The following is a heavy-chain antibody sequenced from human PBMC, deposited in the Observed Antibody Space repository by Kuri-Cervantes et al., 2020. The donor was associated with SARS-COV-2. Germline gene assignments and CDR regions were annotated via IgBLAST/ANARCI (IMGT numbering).Heavy chain of an antibody. CDR3: VRDLDSSGYGYYYYGMDV. CDR1: GYTFTGYY. V-gene: IGHV1-2*04. J-gene: IGHJ6*02. CDR2: INPNSGGT. Sequence: ASVKVSCKASGYTFTGYYMHWVRQAPGQGLEWMGWINPNSGGTNYAQKFQGWVTMTRDTSISTAYMELSRLRSDDTAVYYCVRDLDSSGYGYYYYGMDVWGQGTTVTVSS. D-gene: IGHD3-22*01.